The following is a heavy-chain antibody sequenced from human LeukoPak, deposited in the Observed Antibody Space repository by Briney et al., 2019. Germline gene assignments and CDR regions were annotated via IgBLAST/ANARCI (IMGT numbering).Heavy chain of an antibody. CDR3: ARDIGSSGWYTRDY. J-gene: IGHJ4*02. CDR2: IYYSGST. CDR1: GGSISSYY. Sequence: SETLSLTCTVSGGSISSYYWSWIRQPPGKGLEWFGNIYYSGSTNYNPSLKSRVTISVDTSKNQFSLKLSSVTAADTAVYYCARDIGSSGWYTRDYWGQGTLVTVSS. D-gene: IGHD6-19*01. V-gene: IGHV4-59*12.